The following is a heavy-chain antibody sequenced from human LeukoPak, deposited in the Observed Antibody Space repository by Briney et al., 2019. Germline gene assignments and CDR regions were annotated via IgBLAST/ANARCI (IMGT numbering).Heavy chain of an antibody. V-gene: IGHV1-18*04. CDR3: ARWGVHGTTTYCVDY. D-gene: IGHD1-1*01. J-gene: IGHJ4*02. Sequence: PGASVKVSCRTSGYSFTNYGVSWVRQAPGQGPEWMGWISGENGNTNFAQKFQARLTMTTNTSTGTAYMELRSLRSDDTAVYYCARWGVHGTTTYCVDYWGQGSLVTVSS. CDR2: ISGENGNT. CDR1: GYSFTNYG.